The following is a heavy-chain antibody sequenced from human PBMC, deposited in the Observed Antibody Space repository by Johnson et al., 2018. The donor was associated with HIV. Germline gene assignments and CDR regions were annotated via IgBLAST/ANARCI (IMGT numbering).Heavy chain of an antibody. V-gene: IGHV3-30*04. D-gene: IGHD3-22*01. J-gene: IGHJ3*02. CDR1: GFTFSSYA. CDR2: ISYDGSNK. Sequence: QVQLVESGGGLIQPGGSLTLSCAASGFTFSSYAMHWVRQAPGKGLEWVAVISYDGSNKYYADSVKGRFTISRDNSKNTLYLQMDSLKTDDTGVYYCGELSPWTSGYNYERALDIWGQGTVVTVAS. CDR3: GELSPWTSGYNYERALDI.